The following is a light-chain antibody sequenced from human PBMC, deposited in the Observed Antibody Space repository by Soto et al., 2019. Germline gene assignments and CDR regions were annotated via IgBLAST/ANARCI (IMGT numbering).Light chain of an antibody. V-gene: IGKV3-15*01. CDR2: GAS. CDR3: QQYDNWPRT. J-gene: IGKJ1*01. CDR1: QSVSSN. Sequence: EIVMTQSPATLSVSPGERATLSCRASQSVSSNLAWYQQKPGQAPRLLIYGASTRATGIPARFSGSGSGTEFNLTIGGLQSEDFAVYYCQQYDNWPRTFGQGTKVEIK.